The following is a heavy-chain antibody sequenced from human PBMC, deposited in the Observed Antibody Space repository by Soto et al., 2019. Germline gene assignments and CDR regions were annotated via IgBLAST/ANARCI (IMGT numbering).Heavy chain of an antibody. D-gene: IGHD2-15*01. CDR1: GFTFDDYA. Sequence: EVQLVESGGGLVQPGRSLRLSCAASGFTFDDYAMHWVRQAPGKGLEWVSGISWNSGSIGYADSVKGRFTISRDNAKNSLYLQMNSLRAEDTAVYYCAKGLSSIVVVVAATGDAFDIWGQGTMVTVSS. J-gene: IGHJ3*02. V-gene: IGHV3-9*01. CDR2: ISWNSGSI. CDR3: AKGLSSIVVVVAATGDAFDI.